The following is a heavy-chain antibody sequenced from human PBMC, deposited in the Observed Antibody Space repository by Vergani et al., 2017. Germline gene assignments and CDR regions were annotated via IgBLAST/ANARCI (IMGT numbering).Heavy chain of an antibody. J-gene: IGHJ6*02. CDR3: ARDHDCSGGSCYRTYYYYGMDV. Sequence: EVQLLESGGGLVQPGGSLRLSCAASGFTFSSYAMSWVRQAPGKGLEWVSSISSSSSYIYYADSVKGRFTISRDNAKNSLYLQMNSLRAEDTAVYYCARDHDCSGGSCYRTYYYYGMDVWGQGTMVTVSS. V-gene: IGHV3-21*01. CDR2: ISSSSSYI. D-gene: IGHD2-15*01. CDR1: GFTFSSYA.